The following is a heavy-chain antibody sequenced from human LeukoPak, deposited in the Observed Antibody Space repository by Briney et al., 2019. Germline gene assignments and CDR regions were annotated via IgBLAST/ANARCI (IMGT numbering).Heavy chain of an antibody. D-gene: IGHD1-26*01. V-gene: IGHV4-59*11. CDR1: GRSINNHY. J-gene: IGHJ4*02. Sequence: SETLSVTCPVSGRSINNHYWSWIRQPQGKGLEWIGHIYYSGSTNHDLSLQSRVTISEDTSKNQYSLKLSSVPAADTAVYYCARDSDSGHSPCHYWGQGTLVTVSS. CDR2: IYYSGST. CDR3: ARDSDSGHSPCHY.